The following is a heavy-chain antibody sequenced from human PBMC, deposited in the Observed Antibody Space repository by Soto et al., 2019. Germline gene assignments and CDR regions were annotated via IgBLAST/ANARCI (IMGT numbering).Heavy chain of an antibody. CDR1: GFSLSINT. V-gene: IGHV3-30*04. CDR2: ISNDGRRK. CDR3: ARVATAMTYDF. D-gene: IGHD2-21*02. J-gene: IGHJ4*02. Sequence: GGSLRLSCAASGFSLSINTMHWVRQFPGKGLEWVASISNDGRRKYYADFVKGRFTISRDTANNILYLEMNSLRAEDTSLYYCARVATAMTYDFWGQGTQVTVSS.